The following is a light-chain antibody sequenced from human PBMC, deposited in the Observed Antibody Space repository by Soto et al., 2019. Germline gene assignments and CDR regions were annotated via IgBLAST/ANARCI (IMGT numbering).Light chain of an antibody. V-gene: IGLV2-14*03. CDR2: DVS. CDR3: SSYTNSSSYV. J-gene: IGLJ1*01. Sequence: QSALTQPASVSGSPGQSITISCTGTSSDVGAYQYVSWYQQHPGKAPKLMIYDVSNRPSGVSNRFSGSKSGNTASLTISGLQAEDEADYYCSSYTNSSSYVFGTGTKLTVL. CDR1: SSDVGAYQY.